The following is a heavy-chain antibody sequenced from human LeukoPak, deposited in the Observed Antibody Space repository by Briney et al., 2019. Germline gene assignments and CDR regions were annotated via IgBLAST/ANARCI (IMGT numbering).Heavy chain of an antibody. CDR2: INHSRST. CDR3: ARVMVRGVMGY. Sequence: KPSETLSLTCAVYGGSFSGYYWSWIRQPPGKGLEWIGEINHSRSTNYNPSLKSRVTISVDTSKNQFSLKLSSVTAADTAVYYCARVMVRGVMGYWGQGTLVTVSS. CDR1: GGSFSGYY. J-gene: IGHJ4*02. D-gene: IGHD3-10*01. V-gene: IGHV4-34*01.